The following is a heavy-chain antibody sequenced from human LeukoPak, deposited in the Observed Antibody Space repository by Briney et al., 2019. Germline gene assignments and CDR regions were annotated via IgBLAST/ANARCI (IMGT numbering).Heavy chain of an antibody. CDR1: GDSISSYY. CDR2: IYTSGST. J-gene: IGHJ4*02. D-gene: IGHD3-16*01. V-gene: IGHV4-4*07. Sequence: PSETLSLTCTVSGDSISSYYWNWIRQPAGKGVEWIGRIYTSGSTDYNPSLKSRLTMSVDTSKNQFSLKLSSVTAADTAVYYCAREMAGGLFASPYYFDYWGRGTLVTVSS. CDR3: AREMAGGLFASPYYFDY.